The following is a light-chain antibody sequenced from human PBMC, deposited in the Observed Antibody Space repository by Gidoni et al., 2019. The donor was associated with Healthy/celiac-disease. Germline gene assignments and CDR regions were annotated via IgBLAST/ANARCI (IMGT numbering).Light chain of an antibody. J-gene: IGKJ2*01. CDR2: KAP. Sequence: DLQMTQSPSTLSASVGARVTITCRGSQSISSWLAWYQQKPGKAPKLLIYKAPSLESGVPSRFSGSGAGTEFTLTISSLQPDDVAAYYCQQYNSYPVTFXXXTKLEIK. CDR1: QSISSW. V-gene: IGKV1-5*03. CDR3: QQYNSYPVT.